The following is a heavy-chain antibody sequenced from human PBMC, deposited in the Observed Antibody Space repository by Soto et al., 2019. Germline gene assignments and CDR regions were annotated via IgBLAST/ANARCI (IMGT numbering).Heavy chain of an antibody. CDR3: ARDTAYCSSTSCSTGMDV. Sequence: QVQLVQSGAEVKKPGSSVKVSCKASGGTFGSYTISWVRQAPGQGLEWMGRIIPILGIANYAQKFQGRVTITADKSTSTAYMELSSLRSEDTAVYYCARDTAYCSSTSCSTGMDVWGQGTTVTVSS. J-gene: IGHJ6*02. CDR1: GGTFGSYT. CDR2: IIPILGIA. D-gene: IGHD2-2*02. V-gene: IGHV1-69*08.